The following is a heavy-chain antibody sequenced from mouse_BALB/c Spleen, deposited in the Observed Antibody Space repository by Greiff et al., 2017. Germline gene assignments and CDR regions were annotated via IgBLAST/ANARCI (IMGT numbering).Heavy chain of an antibody. J-gene: IGHJ1*01. CDR3: TFYYGSSSYWYFDV. CDR1: GFTFSNYW. CDR2: IRLKSNNYAT. V-gene: IGHV6-6*02. Sequence: DVKLVESGGGLVQPGGSMKLSCVASGFTFSNYWMNWVRQSPEKGLEWVAEIRLKSNNYATHYAESVKGRFTISRDDSKSSVYLQMNNLRAEDTGIYYCTFYYGSSSYWYFDVWGAGTTVTVSS. D-gene: IGHD1-1*01.